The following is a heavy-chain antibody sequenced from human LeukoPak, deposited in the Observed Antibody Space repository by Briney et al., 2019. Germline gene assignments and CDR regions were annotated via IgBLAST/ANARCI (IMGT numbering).Heavy chain of an antibody. D-gene: IGHD3-10*01. CDR3: ARGGYGSGSYLLDY. V-gene: IGHV1-2*02. CDR1: GYTFTGYY. Sequence: ASVKVSCKASGYTFTGYYMHWVRQAPGQGLEWMGWINPNSGGINYAQKFQGRVTMTRDTSISTAYMELSRLRSDDTAVYYCARGGYGSGSYLLDYWGQGTLVTVSS. J-gene: IGHJ4*02. CDR2: INPNSGGI.